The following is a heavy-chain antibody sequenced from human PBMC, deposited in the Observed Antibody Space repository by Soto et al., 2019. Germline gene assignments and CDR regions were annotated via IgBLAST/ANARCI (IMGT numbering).Heavy chain of an antibody. V-gene: IGHV4-31*03. D-gene: IGHD4-17*01. J-gene: IGHJ6*03. Sequence: SETLSLTCTVSGGSISSGGYYWSWIRQHPGKGLEWIGYIYYSGSTYYNPSLKSRVTISVDTSKNQFSLKLSSVTAADTAVYYCAGVLPITVTTPYYYYMDVWGKGTTVTVSS. CDR2: IYYSGST. CDR1: GGSISSGGYY. CDR3: AGVLPITVTTPYYYYMDV.